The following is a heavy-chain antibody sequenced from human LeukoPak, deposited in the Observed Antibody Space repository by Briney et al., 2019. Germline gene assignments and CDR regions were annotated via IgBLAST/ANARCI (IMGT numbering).Heavy chain of an antibody. CDR2: VDPNNGGT. V-gene: IGHV1-2*02. Sequence: ASVKVSCKASGYTFTGYYTHWVRQAPGQGLEWMGWVDPNNGGTNYAQNFQGRVTMTRDTSISAAYMELSGLRSGDTAVYYCATERRLLHAFDYWGQGTLVTVSS. CDR3: ATERRLLHAFDY. J-gene: IGHJ4*02. D-gene: IGHD1-26*01. CDR1: GYTFTGYY.